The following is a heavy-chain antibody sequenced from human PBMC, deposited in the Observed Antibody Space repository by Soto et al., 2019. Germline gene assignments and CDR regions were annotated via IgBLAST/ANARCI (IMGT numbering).Heavy chain of an antibody. CDR3: ARGDAGYCSSTSCYEYDY. CDR2: MNPNSGNT. V-gene: IGHV1-8*01. Sequence: QVQLVQSGAEVKKPGASVKVSCKASGYTFTSYDINWVRQATGQGLEWMGWMNPNSGNTGYAQKFQGRVTMTRNTSISTAYMELSSLRSEDTAVHYCARGDAGYCSSTSCYEYDYWGQGTLVTVSS. J-gene: IGHJ4*02. CDR1: GYTFTSYD. D-gene: IGHD2-2*03.